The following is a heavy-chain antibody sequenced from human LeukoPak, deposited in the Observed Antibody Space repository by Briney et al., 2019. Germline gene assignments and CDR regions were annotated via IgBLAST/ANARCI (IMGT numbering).Heavy chain of an antibody. D-gene: IGHD6-19*01. CDR3: ARARVPIAVAGLYYFDY. J-gene: IGHJ4*02. Sequence: ASVKVSCKASGYTFTPYYIHWLRQAPGQGPDWVGWIKPDSGSSHYAQKFQGRVTMTRDTSSNSAYMDLTRLKSDDTAVYYCARARVPIAVAGLYYFDYWGQGALVTVSS. CDR1: GYTFTPYY. CDR2: IKPDSGSS. V-gene: IGHV1-2*02.